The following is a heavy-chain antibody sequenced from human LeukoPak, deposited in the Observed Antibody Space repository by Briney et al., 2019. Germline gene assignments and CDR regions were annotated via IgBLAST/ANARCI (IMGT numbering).Heavy chain of an antibody. CDR2: IYYSGST. CDR3: ARAAGHFDY. CDR1: GGSISSYY. Sequence: PSETLSLTCTVSGGSISSYYWSWIRQPPGKGLEWIGYIYYSGSTNYNPSLKSRVTISVDTSKNRFSLKLSSVTAADTAVYYCARAAGHFDYWGQGTLVTVSS. V-gene: IGHV4-59*08. D-gene: IGHD6-13*01. J-gene: IGHJ4*02.